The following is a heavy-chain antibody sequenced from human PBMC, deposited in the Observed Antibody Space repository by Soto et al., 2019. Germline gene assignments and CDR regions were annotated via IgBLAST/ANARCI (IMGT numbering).Heavy chain of an antibody. CDR3: AIDGVGPTYSGFDY. CDR1: GFTFSNYA. CDR2: ISYDGSNK. V-gene: IGHV3-30-3*01. J-gene: IGHJ4*02. Sequence: QVQLVESGGGVVQPGRSLRLSCAASGFTFSNYAMYWVRQAPGKGLEWVAVISYDGSNKYYADSVKGRFSISRDNSKNTLYLQMNSLRVEDTAVYYCAIDGVGPTYSGFDYWGQGTLVTVSS. D-gene: IGHD1-26*01.